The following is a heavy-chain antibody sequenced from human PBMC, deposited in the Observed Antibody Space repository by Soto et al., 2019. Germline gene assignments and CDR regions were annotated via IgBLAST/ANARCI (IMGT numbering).Heavy chain of an antibody. CDR1: GFTFSSHS. V-gene: IGHV3-48*01. Sequence: EVQLAESGGGLVQPGESLRLSCAASGFTFSSHSMNWVRQAPGKGLEWLSYISSSSSTIHSADSVKGRFTISRDNAKNSLYLQMNSLRAEDTAVYYCARGPGCYSTFDIWGQGTVVTVSS. J-gene: IGHJ3*02. D-gene: IGHD3-9*01. CDR2: ISSSSSTI. CDR3: ARGPGCYSTFDI.